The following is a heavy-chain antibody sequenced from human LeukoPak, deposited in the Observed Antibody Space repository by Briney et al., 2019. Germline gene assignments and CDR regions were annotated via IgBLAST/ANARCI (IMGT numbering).Heavy chain of an antibody. CDR1: GFTFSSYG. Sequence: GGSLRLSCAASGFTFSSYGMHWVRQAPGKGLEWVAVISYDGSNKYYADSVKGRFTISRDNSKNTLYLQMNSLRAEDTAVYYCAKETSPKLFDYWGQGTLVAVSS. J-gene: IGHJ4*02. V-gene: IGHV3-30*18. CDR2: ISYDGSNK. CDR3: AKETSPKLFDY.